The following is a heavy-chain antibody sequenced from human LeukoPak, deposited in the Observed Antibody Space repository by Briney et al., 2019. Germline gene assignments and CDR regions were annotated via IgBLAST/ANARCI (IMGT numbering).Heavy chain of an antibody. CDR1: GFTFSSYE. V-gene: IGHV3-48*03. Sequence: GGSLRLSCAVSGFTFSSYEMNWVRQAPGKGLQWFSYISGSGTTMSYADSAKGRFTMSRDNAKNSLYLQLNSLRAEDTAVYYCARVGQWIDYWGQGTLVTVSS. CDR2: ISGSGTTM. CDR3: ARVGQWIDY. J-gene: IGHJ4*02. D-gene: IGHD6-19*01.